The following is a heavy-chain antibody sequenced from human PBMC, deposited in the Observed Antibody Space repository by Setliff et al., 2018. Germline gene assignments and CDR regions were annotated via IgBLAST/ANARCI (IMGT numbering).Heavy chain of an antibody. CDR1: GYTFTNYP. J-gene: IGHJ6*03. CDR2: INRGSGDT. V-gene: IGHV1-3*01. CDR3: ARAEYTSSSLYYYMDV. D-gene: IGHD6-6*01. Sequence: ASVKVSCKASGYTFTNYPIHWVRQAPGQRLEWMGWINRGSGDTKYSRKFQGRVTITRDTAISTAYMELSRLTSDDTAVYYCARAEYTSSSLYYYMDVWGKGTTVTVS.